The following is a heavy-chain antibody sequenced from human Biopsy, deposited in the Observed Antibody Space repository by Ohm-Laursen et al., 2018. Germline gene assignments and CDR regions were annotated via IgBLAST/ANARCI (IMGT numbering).Heavy chain of an antibody. J-gene: IGHJ6*02. CDR3: ATDRGGYKYFYGMDV. D-gene: IGHD3-22*01. Sequence: TLSLTCTVAGDSISRSDYYWTWIRQHPGKGLEWIGCIYYSGETYYKPSLKSRVSMSVDTSKNQFSLKLTSATAADTAVYYCATDRGGYKYFYGMDVWGQGTTVTVSS. CDR1: GDSISRSDYY. V-gene: IGHV4-31*02. CDR2: IYYSGET.